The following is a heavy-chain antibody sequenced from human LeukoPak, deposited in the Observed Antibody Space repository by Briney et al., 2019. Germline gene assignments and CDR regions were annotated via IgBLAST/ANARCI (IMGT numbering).Heavy chain of an antibody. CDR1: GYRFTNYW. J-gene: IGHJ4*02. CDR2: IYPGDSDT. CDR3: ARHMGGLIAARDY. V-gene: IGHV5-51*01. D-gene: IGHD6-13*01. Sequence: GESLKISCKGSGYRFTNYWIGWVRQMPGKGLAWMGIIYPGDSDTTYSPSFQGQVTISADKSISTAYLQWISLKASDTAMYYCARHMGGLIAARDYWGQGTLVTVSS.